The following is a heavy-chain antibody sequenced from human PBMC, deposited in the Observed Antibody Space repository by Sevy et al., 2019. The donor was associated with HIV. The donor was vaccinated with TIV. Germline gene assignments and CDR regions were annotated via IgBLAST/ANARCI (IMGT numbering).Heavy chain of an antibody. CDR3: AKDLAVAGPYYFDY. D-gene: IGHD6-19*01. V-gene: IGHV3-30*02. J-gene: IGHJ4*02. CDR1: GFTFSSYG. Sequence: GGSLRLSYAASGFTFSSYGMHWVRQAPGKGLEWVAFIRYDGSNKYYADSVKGRFTISRDNSKNTLYLQMNSLRAEDTAVYYCAKDLAVAGPYYFDYWGQGTLVTVSS. CDR2: IRYDGSNK.